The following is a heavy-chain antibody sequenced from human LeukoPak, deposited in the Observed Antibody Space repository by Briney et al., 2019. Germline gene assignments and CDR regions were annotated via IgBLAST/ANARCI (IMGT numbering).Heavy chain of an antibody. CDR3: ARAVAAAGSY. D-gene: IGHD6-13*01. V-gene: IGHV3-48*02. CDR1: RFSFSLYN. CDR2: ISSTGSRI. Sequence: PGGSLRLSCAASRFSFSLYNMNWVRQAPGKGLGWVSYISSTGSRIYYADSVKGRFTISRDNAKNLLYLQMSSLRDEDTAVYYCARAVAAAGSYWGQGTLVTVSS. J-gene: IGHJ4*02.